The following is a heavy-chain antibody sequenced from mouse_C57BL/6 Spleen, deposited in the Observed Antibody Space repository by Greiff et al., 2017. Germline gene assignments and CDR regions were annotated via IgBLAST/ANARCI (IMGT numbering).Heavy chain of an antibody. CDR1: GYSITSGYY. Sequence: VQLKESGSGLVKPSPSLSLTCSVTGYSITSGYYWNWIRQFPGNKLEWMGYISYDGSNNYNPSLKNRISITRDTSKNQFFLKLNSVTTEDTATYYCASFYDGYYWGQGTTLTVSA. CDR2: ISYDGSN. D-gene: IGHD2-3*01. V-gene: IGHV3-6*01. J-gene: IGHJ2*01. CDR3: ASFYDGYY.